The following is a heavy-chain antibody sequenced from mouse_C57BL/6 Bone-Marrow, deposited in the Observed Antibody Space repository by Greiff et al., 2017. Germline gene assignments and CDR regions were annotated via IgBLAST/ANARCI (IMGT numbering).Heavy chain of an antibody. D-gene: IGHD1-1*01. CDR3: ARNVYYGSSGDY. Sequence: VKLVESGPGLVQPSQSLSITCTVSGFSLTSYGVHWVRQSPGKGLEWLGVLWSGGSTDYNAAFISRLSISKYNSKSQVFFKMNSLQADDIAICYCARNVYYGSSGDYWGQGTSVTVSS. CDR2: LWSGGST. V-gene: IGHV2-2*01. CDR1: GFSLTSYG. J-gene: IGHJ4*01.